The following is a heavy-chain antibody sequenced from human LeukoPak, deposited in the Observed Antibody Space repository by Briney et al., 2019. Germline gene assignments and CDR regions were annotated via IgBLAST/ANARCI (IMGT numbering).Heavy chain of an antibody. CDR3: AKRVSYSSGSHFDY. D-gene: IGHD3-10*01. V-gene: IGHV3-23*01. Sequence: GGSLRLSCAASGFPFNTYVMSWVRQAPGKGLEWVSAINGGGSNTYYADTVKDRFTISRDNSKNTLYLQMNSLRAEDSAIYYCAKRVSYSSGSHFDYWGRGTLVTVSS. CDR1: GFPFNTYV. J-gene: IGHJ4*02. CDR2: INGGGSNT.